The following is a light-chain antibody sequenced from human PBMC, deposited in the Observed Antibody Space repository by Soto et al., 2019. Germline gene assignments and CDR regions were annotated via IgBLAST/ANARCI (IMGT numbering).Light chain of an antibody. Sequence: EIVMTQSPATLSVSPGERATLSCRASQSVSSNLAWYQQKPGQAPRLLIYGASNRATGIPARFSGSGSGTKCTLTISSLQSEDFAVYYCQQYNNWPPWTFGQGTKVEIK. CDR1: QSVSSN. CDR2: GAS. J-gene: IGKJ1*01. CDR3: QQYNNWPPWT. V-gene: IGKV3-15*01.